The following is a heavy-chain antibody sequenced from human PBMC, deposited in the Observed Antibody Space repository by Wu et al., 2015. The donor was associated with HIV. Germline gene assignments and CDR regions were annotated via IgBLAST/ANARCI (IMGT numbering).Heavy chain of an antibody. D-gene: IGHD2-21*01. CDR2: ITPISGTA. V-gene: IGHV1-69*12. CDR1: GGTFSSYA. Sequence: QVQLVQSGPEVKKPGSSVRISCKASGGTFSSYAFSWVRQAPGQGLEWMGGITPISGTADYAQKFQGRITITADESTRTIYMHMSSLRSEDTAVYFCARDLLWGXDFWGQGTLLTVSS. J-gene: IGHJ4*02. CDR3: ARDLLWGXDF.